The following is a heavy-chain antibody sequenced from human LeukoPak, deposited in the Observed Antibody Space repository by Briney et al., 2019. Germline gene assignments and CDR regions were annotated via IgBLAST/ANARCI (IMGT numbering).Heavy chain of an antibody. J-gene: IGHJ6*02. D-gene: IGHD3-10*01. CDR3: ARETRTYYYGSGSNYYYGMDV. V-gene: IGHV3-48*01. CDR2: TSTSSSTI. Sequence: GGSLRLSCAASGFTFSSYSMNWVRQAPGKGLEWVSYTSTSSSTIYYADSVKGRFTISRDNAKNSLYLQMNSLRAEDTAVYYCARETRTYYYGSGSNYYYGMDVWGQGTTVTVSS. CDR1: GFTFSSYS.